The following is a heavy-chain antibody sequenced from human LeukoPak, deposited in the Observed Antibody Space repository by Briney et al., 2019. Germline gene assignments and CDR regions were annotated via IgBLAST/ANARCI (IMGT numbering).Heavy chain of an antibody. CDR1: GLTYSSSW. CDR2: IKDDGSDK. CDR3: ADLGYSD. D-gene: IGHD5-18*01. Sequence: AGSLRLFCVASGLTYSSSWMTWARQAPGKGLEWVATIKDDGSDKYYVDSVKGRFSISRDNAKSSLYLQMNSLRLEDTAMYYCADLGYSDWGQGTLVTVSS. V-gene: IGHV3-7*01. J-gene: IGHJ4*02.